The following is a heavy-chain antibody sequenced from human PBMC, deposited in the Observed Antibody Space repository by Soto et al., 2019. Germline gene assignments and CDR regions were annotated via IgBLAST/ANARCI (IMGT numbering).Heavy chain of an antibody. V-gene: IGHV3-23*01. CDR2: ISGSGGST. CDR1: GFTFSSYA. D-gene: IGHD2-2*01. Sequence: GGSLRLSCAASGFTFSSYAMCWVRQAPGKGLEWVSAISGSGGSTYYADSVKGRFTISRDNSKNTLYLQMNSLRAEDTAVYYCARPQAEGIVVVPAVFDYWGQGTLVTVSS. CDR3: ARPQAEGIVVVPAVFDY. J-gene: IGHJ4*02.